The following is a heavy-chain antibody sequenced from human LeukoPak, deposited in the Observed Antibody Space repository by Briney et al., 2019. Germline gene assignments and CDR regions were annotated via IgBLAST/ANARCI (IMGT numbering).Heavy chain of an antibody. CDR3: VRDYDPPRQD. V-gene: IGHV3-48*03. D-gene: IGHD3-22*01. J-gene: IGHJ4*02. CDR2: ISSSGSTI. Sequence: GGSLRLSCTASGFTFGDYAMSWVRQAPGKGLEWVSYISSSGSTIYYADSVKGRFTISRDNAKNSLYLQMNSLRAEDTAVYYCVRDYDPPRQDWGQGTLVTVSS. CDR1: GFTFGDYA.